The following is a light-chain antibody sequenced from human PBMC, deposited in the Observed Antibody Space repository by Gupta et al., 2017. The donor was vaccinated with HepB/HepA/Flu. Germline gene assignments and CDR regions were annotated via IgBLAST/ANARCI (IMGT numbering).Light chain of an antibody. CDR1: SSIIGSNT. CDR3: AAWADSLNGWV. V-gene: IGLV1-44*01. J-gene: IGLJ3*02. Sequence: QSVLPQPPSASGPPGQTVTISCSGCSSIIGSNTVNWYQQLPETAPKLLIYSNNQRPPRVPDRFSGSKSGTSASLAISGLQSEDEADYYVAAWADSLNGWVFGGGTKLTVL. CDR2: SNN.